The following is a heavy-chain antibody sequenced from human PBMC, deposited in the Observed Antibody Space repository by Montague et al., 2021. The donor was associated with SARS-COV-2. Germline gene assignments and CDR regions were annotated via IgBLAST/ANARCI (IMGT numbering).Heavy chain of an antibody. J-gene: IGHJ4*02. Sequence: CAISGDSVSSNTVAWNWFRQSPSRGLEWLGRTYYRSKWYNDYAVSMQSRVTINPDTSKNQFSPHVNSVTPEDTAVYYCARGSVYSIDYWGQGLLVTVSS. V-gene: IGHV6-1*01. CDR3: ARGSVYSIDY. CDR2: TYYRSKWYN. D-gene: IGHD2-8*01. CDR1: GDSVSSNTVA.